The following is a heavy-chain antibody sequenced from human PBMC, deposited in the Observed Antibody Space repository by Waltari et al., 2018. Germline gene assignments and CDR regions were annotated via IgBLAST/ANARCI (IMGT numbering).Heavy chain of an antibody. Sequence: EVQLLESGGGLVQPGGSLRLSCAASGFTFSSYAMSWVRQAPGKGLERVSAISGSGGSTYYADSVKGRFTISRDNSKNTLYLQMNSLRAEDTAVYYCATILWFAGAGGYFDLWGRGTLVTVSS. CDR1: GFTFSSYA. D-gene: IGHD3-10*01. CDR2: ISGSGGST. V-gene: IGHV3-23*01. J-gene: IGHJ2*01. CDR3: ATILWFAGAGGYFDL.